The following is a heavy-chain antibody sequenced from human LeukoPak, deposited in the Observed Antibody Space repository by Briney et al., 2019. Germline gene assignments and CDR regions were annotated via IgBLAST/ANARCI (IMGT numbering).Heavy chain of an antibody. CDR3: ARDSSFDSSGWFTWFDH. CDR1: GGSISSYY. CDR2: IYSSGST. D-gene: IGHD6-19*01. V-gene: IGHV4-4*07. J-gene: IGHJ5*02. Sequence: SETLSLTCTVSGGSISSYYWSWLRQPAGKGLDGIGRIYSSGSTNYNPSLKSRVTMSVDTSKNQFSLKLTSVTAADTAVFYCARDSSFDSSGWFTWFDHWGQGILVTVSS.